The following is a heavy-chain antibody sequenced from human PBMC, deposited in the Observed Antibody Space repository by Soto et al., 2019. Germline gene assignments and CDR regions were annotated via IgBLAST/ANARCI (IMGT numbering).Heavy chain of an antibody. J-gene: IGHJ4*02. CDR2: ISWNSGSI. CDR1: GFTFDDYA. D-gene: IGHD2-15*01. V-gene: IGHV3-9*01. CDR3: AKATLYCSGGSCSRYYFDY. Sequence: GGSLRLSCAASGFTFDDYAMHWVRQAPGKGLEWVSGISWNSGSIGYADSVKGRFTISRDNAKSSLYLQMNSLRAEDTALYYCAKATLYCSGGSCSRYYFDYWGQGTLVTVSS.